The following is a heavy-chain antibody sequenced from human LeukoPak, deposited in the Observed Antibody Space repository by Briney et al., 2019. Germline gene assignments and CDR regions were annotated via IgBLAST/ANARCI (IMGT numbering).Heavy chain of an antibody. CDR2: IMSGGTT. D-gene: IGHD6-13*01. CDR3: AKDLPYSGWAFEI. CDR1: GFTFNNYA. Sequence: PGGSLRLSCAASGFTFNNYAMSWVRQAPGKGLEWVSLIMSGGTTYYADSVKGRFTISRDKSKDTLHLQMNSVRAEDTAVYYCAKDLPYSGWAFEIWGLGTMVTVSS. V-gene: IGHV3-23*01. J-gene: IGHJ3*02.